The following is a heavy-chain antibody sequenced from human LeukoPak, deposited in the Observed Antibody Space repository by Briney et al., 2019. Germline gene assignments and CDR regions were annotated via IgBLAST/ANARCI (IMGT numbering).Heavy chain of an antibody. CDR2: ISSGSSYI. V-gene: IGHV3-21*01. Sequence: GGSLRLSCAASGFTFAIYAMSWVRQAPGKGLEWVSSISSGSSYIYYADSVKGRFTVSRDNAKNSLYLQMNSLRAEDTAVYYCARDAAVAGKIALDYWGQGTLVTVSS. J-gene: IGHJ4*02. CDR1: GFTFAIYA. D-gene: IGHD6-19*01. CDR3: ARDAAVAGKIALDY.